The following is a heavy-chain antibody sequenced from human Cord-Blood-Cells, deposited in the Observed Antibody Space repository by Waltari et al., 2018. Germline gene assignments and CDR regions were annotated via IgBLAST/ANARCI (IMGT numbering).Heavy chain of an antibody. CDR3: ARDYGDYAEYFQH. CDR2: INSDGSST. Sequence: EVQLVESGGGLVQPGGSLRLSCAASGFTFSSYWMHWVRQAPGKVLVWVSRINSDGSSTSYADSVKGRFTISRDNAKNTLYLQMNSLRAEDTAVYYCARDYGDYAEYFQHWGQGTLVTVSS. D-gene: IGHD4-17*01. V-gene: IGHV3-74*01. CDR1: GFTFSSYW. J-gene: IGHJ1*01.